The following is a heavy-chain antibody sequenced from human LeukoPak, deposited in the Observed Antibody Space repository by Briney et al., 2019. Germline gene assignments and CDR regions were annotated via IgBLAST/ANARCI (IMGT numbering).Heavy chain of an antibody. CDR1: GVTFSSFD. CDR2: ISSSGSTI. J-gene: IGHJ4*02. Sequence: PGRSLRLSCAASGVTFSSFDMNWVRQAPGKGLEWVSYISSSGSTICYADSVKGRFTISRDNAKSSLYLQMSSLRGEDTAVYYCASSLTHFDYWGQGTLVTVSS. CDR3: ASSLTHFDY. D-gene: IGHD1-14*01. V-gene: IGHV3-48*03.